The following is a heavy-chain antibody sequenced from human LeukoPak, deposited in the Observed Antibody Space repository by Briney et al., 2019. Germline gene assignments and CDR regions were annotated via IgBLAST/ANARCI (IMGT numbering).Heavy chain of an antibody. J-gene: IGHJ6*03. V-gene: IGHV3-21*01. Sequence: PGGSLRLSCAASGSTFSSYSMNWVRQAPGKGLEWVSSISSSSSYIYYADSVKGRFTISRDNAKNSLYLQMNSLRAEDTAVYYLARDISGSYDYYIDVWRKGTTVTVSS. CDR1: GSTFSSYS. CDR3: ARDISGSYDYYIDV. CDR2: ISSSSSYI. D-gene: IGHD3-3*02.